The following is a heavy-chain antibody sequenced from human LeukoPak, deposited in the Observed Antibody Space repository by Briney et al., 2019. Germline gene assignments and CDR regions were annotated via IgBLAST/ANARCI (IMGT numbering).Heavy chain of an antibody. D-gene: IGHD1-14*01. CDR1: GGSISSGSYY. CDR3: ARVDRLPVAFDI. J-gene: IGHJ3*02. Sequence: PSETLSLTCTVSGGSISSGSYYWSWLRQPAGKGLEWIGRIYTSGSTNYNPSLKSRVTVSVDTSKNQFSLKLSSVTAADTAVYYCARVDRLPVAFDIRGQGTMVTVSS. CDR2: IYTSGST. V-gene: IGHV4-61*02.